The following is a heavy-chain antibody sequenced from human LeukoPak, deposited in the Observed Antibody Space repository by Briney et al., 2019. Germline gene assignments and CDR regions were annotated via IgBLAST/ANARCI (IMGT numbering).Heavy chain of an antibody. D-gene: IGHD3-22*01. V-gene: IGHV1-69*04. CDR2: IIPILGIA. J-gene: IGHJ4*02. CDR1: GGTFSSYA. Sequence: ASVKVSCKASGGTFSSYAISWVRQAPGQGLEWMGRIIPILGIANYAQKFQGRVTITADKSTSTAYMELSSLRSEDTAVYYCASWYYYDSSGYNGDIWGQGTLVTVSS. CDR3: ASWYYYDSSGYNGDI.